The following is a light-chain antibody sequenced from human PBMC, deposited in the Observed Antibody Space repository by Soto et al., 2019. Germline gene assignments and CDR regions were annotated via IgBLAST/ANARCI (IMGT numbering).Light chain of an antibody. CDR1: QSISSY. CDR3: QQSYSTWT. J-gene: IGKJ1*01. Sequence: DIPMTQSPSSLSASVGDRVTITCRASQSISSYLNWYQQKPGKAPKLLIYAASSLQSGVPSRFSGSGSGTHFTLTIRSLQPEDFATYYCQQSYSTWTFGQGTKVEIK. CDR2: AAS. V-gene: IGKV1-39*01.